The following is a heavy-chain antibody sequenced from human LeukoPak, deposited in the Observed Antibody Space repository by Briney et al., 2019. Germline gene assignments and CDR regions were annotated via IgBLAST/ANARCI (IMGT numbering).Heavy chain of an antibody. CDR3: ARGFHSNSWYIDY. Sequence: PGGSLRLSCAASGFTFDDYTMHWVRQPPGKGLEWIGEIYHTGSTNYNPSLKSRVTISVDKSKNQFSLELTSVTAADTAVYYCARGFHSNSWYIDYWGQGTLVTVSS. CDR2: IYHTGST. J-gene: IGHJ4*02. V-gene: IGHV4-4*02. CDR1: GFTFDDYT. D-gene: IGHD6-13*01.